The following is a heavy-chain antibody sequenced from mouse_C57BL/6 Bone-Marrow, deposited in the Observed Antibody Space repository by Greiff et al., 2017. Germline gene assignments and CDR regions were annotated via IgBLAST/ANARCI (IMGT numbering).Heavy chain of an antibody. CDR2: IYPRSGNT. CDR1: GYTFTSYG. Sequence: QVQLQQSGAELARPGASVKLSCKASGYTFTSYGISWVKQRTGQGLEWIGEIYPRSGNTYYNEKFKGKATRTADKSSSTAYMELRSLTSEDSAVYFCARFPIYYDCSAWFAYWGRGTLVTVS. V-gene: IGHV1-81*01. D-gene: IGHD1-1*01. J-gene: IGHJ3*01. CDR3: ARFPIYYDCSAWFAY.